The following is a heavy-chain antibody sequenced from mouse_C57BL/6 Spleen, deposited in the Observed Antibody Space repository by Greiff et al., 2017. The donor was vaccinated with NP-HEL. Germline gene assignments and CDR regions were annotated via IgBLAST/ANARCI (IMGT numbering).Heavy chain of an antibody. Sequence: VQLQQSGPELVKPGASVKISCKASGYTFTDYYMNWVKQSHGKSLEWIGDINPNNGGTSYNQKFKGKATLTVDKSSSTAYMELRSLTSEDSAVYYCARVTTRRAWFAYWGQGTLVTVSA. D-gene: IGHD2-12*01. CDR3: ARVTTRRAWFAY. CDR1: GYTFTDYY. J-gene: IGHJ3*01. CDR2: INPNNGGT. V-gene: IGHV1-26*01.